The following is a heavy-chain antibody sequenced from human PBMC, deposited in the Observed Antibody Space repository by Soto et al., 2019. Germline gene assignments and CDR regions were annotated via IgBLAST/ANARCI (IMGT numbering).Heavy chain of an antibody. CDR3: ASLGFFWSGYYDLDY. V-gene: IGHV4-30-4*01. Sequence: SETLSLTCTVSGGSISSGDYYWSWIRQPPGKGLEWIGYIYYSGSTYYNPSLKSRVTISVDTSKNQFSLKLSSVTAADTAVYYCASLGFFWSGYYDLDYWAREPWSPSPQ. D-gene: IGHD3-3*01. CDR1: GGSISSGDYY. J-gene: IGHJ4*02. CDR2: IYYSGST.